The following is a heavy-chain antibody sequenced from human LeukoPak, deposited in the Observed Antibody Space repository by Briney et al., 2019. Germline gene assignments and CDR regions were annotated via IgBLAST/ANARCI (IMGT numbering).Heavy chain of an antibody. Sequence: NPGGSLRLSCAASGFTFSSYAMSWVRQAPGKGLEWVSAISGSGGSTYYADSVKGRFTISRDNSKNTLYLQMNSLRAEDTAVYYCAKGGYCSSTSCYGVWVFDYWGQGTLVTVSS. CDR3: AKGGYCSSTSCYGVWVFDY. CDR2: ISGSGGST. D-gene: IGHD2-2*01. CDR1: GFTFSSYA. J-gene: IGHJ4*02. V-gene: IGHV3-23*01.